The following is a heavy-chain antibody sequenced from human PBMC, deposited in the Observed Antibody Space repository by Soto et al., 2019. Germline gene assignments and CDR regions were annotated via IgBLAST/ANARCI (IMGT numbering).Heavy chain of an antibody. D-gene: IGHD3-22*01. J-gene: IGHJ4*02. CDR1: GDSMSRGYYY. CDR3: ARATQSYYDTSGYYSYVH. Sequence: SETLSLTCTVSGDSMSRGYYYWSWIRQPPGKGLEWIGFIYHTGRTYYSPSLKGRVDISVDTSKNQFSLYLQMSNLRAEDTAFYFCARATQSYYDTSGYYSYVHWGQGAQVTVSS. CDR2: IYHTGRT. V-gene: IGHV4-30-4*01.